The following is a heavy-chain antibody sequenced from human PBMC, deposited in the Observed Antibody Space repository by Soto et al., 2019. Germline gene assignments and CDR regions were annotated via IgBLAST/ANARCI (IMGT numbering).Heavy chain of an antibody. CDR1: GYTFTNYV. V-gene: IGHV1-3*01. J-gene: IGHJ4*02. D-gene: IGHD3-22*01. Sequence: QVQLVQSGAEVKKPGASVKVSCTASGYTFTNYVMHWVRQAPGQRLEWMGRINAGDDNTKYSQKIQGRVTITTNTAASTAYMELSCLRAEDTAVYYGAIESGYPLDYLGQGTLVTVSS. CDR2: INAGDDNT. CDR3: AIESGYPLDY.